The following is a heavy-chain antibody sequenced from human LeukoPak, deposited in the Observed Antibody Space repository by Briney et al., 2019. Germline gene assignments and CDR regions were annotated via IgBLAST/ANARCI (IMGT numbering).Heavy chain of an antibody. CDR1: GGSFSGYY. CDR2: INHSGST. D-gene: IGHD7-27*01. Sequence: SETLSLTCAVYGGSFSGYYCSWIRQPPGKGLEWIGEINHSGSTNYNPSLKSRVTISVDTSKNQFSLKLSSVTAADTAVYYCASELGIDYWGKGTLVTVSS. CDR3: ASELGIDY. J-gene: IGHJ4*02. V-gene: IGHV4-34*01.